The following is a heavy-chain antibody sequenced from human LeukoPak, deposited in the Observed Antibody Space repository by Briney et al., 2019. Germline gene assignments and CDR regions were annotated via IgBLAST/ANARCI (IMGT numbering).Heavy chain of an antibody. CDR3: ARARIAVAANWFDP. CDR1: GGSISSYY. D-gene: IGHD6-19*01. J-gene: IGHJ5*02. CDR2: IYTSGST. Sequence: SETLSLTCTVSGGSISSYYWSWIRQPAGKGLEWIGRIYTSGSTNYNPSLKSRVTMSVDTSKNQFSLKLSSVTAADTAVYYCARARIAVAANWFDPWGQGTLVTVSS. V-gene: IGHV4-4*07.